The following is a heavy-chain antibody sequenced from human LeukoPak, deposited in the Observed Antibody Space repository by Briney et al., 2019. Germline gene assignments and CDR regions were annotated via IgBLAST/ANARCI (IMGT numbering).Heavy chain of an antibody. Sequence: PSETLSLTCAVSGYSISSNNWWGWIRQPPGKGLEWIGYIYYSGSIYYNPSLKSRVTMSVDTSKNQFSLKLSSVTAVDTAVYYCARRGSSGWYYSDQWGQGTLVTVSS. CDR3: ARRGSSGWYYSDQ. J-gene: IGHJ4*02. CDR2: IYYSGSI. D-gene: IGHD6-19*01. V-gene: IGHV4-28*05. CDR1: GYSISSNNW.